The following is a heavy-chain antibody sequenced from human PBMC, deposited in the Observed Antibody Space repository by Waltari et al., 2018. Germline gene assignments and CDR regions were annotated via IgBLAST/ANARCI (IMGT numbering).Heavy chain of an antibody. CDR1: GGPISSYY. V-gene: IGHV4-59*01. J-gene: IGHJ3*02. CDR2: IYYSGVT. CDR3: AGAYSCGWLFAFDI. D-gene: IGHD6-19*01. Sequence: QVQLQESGSGLVKPSETLSLTCTVSGGPISSYYWSWIRQPPGKGLEWIGYIYYSGVTNYNPSLKCRVTISVDTSKNQVSLKRSAVTAADTAVYDCAGAYSCGWLFAFDIWGQGTMVTVSS.